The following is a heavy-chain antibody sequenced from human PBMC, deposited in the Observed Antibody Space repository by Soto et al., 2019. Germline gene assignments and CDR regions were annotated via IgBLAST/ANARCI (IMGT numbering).Heavy chain of an antibody. V-gene: IGHV3-74*03. J-gene: IGHJ4*02. CDR1: GFTFSNYW. CDR3: ARDLG. CDR2: INSDGSTT. Sequence: EVQLVESGGGLVQPGGSLRLSCAASGFTFSNYWMHWVRQAPGKGLEWDSRINSDGSTTKYADSVKGRFTISRDNAKNTLYLQLNSLRAADTAVYYCARDLGWGQGTLVTVSS. D-gene: IGHD7-27*01.